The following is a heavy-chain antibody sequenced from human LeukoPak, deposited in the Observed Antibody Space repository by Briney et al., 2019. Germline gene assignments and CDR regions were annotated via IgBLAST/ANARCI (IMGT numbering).Heavy chain of an antibody. D-gene: IGHD5-18*01. J-gene: IGHJ4*02. CDR3: ARDLPFSGYSYGAFDY. CDR2: ISYDGSNK. V-gene: IGHV3-30*04. CDR1: GFTFSSYA. Sequence: PGGSLRLSCAASGFTFSSYAMHWVRQAPGKGLEWVAVISYDGSNKYYADSVKGRFTISRDNSKNTLYLQMNSLRAEDTAVYYCARDLPFSGYSYGAFDYWGQGTLVTVSS.